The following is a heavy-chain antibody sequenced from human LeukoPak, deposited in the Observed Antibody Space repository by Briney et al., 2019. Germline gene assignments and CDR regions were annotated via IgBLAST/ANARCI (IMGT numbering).Heavy chain of an antibody. V-gene: IGHV4-39*07. Sequence: SETLSLTCTVSGGSISSSSYYWGWIRQPPGKGLEWIGSIYYSGSTYYNPSLKSRVTISVDTSKNQFSLKLSSVTAADTAVYYCARSGSPQYYDILTGYSPSRMGFDYWGQGTLVTVSS. CDR3: ARSGSPQYYDILTGYSPSRMGFDY. J-gene: IGHJ4*02. CDR1: GGSISSSSYY. CDR2: IYYSGST. D-gene: IGHD3-9*01.